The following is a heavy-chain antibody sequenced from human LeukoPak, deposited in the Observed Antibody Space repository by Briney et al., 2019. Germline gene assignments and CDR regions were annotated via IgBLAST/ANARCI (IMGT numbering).Heavy chain of an antibody. D-gene: IGHD5-18*01. CDR2: ISGDGGTT. J-gene: IGHJ4*02. CDR3: AKDKRIQLWLQFDY. Sequence: PGGSLRLSCAASGFPFDDYAMHWVRQAPGKGLEWVSLISGDGGTTYYADSVKGRFTISRDNSKTSLYLQMNSLRTEDTALYYCAKDKRIQLWLQFDYWGQGTLVTVSS. V-gene: IGHV3-43*02. CDR1: GFPFDDYA.